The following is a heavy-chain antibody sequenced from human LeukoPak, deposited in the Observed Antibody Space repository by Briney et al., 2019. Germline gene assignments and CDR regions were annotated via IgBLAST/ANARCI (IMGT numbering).Heavy chain of an antibody. Sequence: SETLSLTCTVSGGSISGFYWSWVRQPPGKGLEWIGYIYYTGNTNYSPSLESRVTISVDTSKKQLSLKLRSVTAADTAVYYCAREDGNRYLDLWGRGTLLTVSS. V-gene: IGHV4-59*01. CDR2: IYYTGNT. CDR3: AREDGNRYLDL. D-gene: IGHD1-14*01. J-gene: IGHJ2*01. CDR1: GGSISGFY.